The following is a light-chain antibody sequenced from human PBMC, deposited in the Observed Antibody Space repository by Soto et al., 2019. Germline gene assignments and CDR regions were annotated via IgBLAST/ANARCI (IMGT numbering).Light chain of an antibody. CDR2: GAS. J-gene: IGKJ1*01. CDR3: QQYNYWPWT. V-gene: IGKV3-15*01. Sequence: EIVMTQSPATLSVSPGERATLSCRTSQSVSSNLAWYQQKPGQAPRLLIYGASTRATGIPARFRGSGSETEFTLTISSLQSEDFAVYYCQQYNYWPWTFGQGTKLEIK. CDR1: QSVSSN.